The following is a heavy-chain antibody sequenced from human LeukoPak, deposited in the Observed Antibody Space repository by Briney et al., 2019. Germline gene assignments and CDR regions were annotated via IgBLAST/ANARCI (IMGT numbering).Heavy chain of an antibody. CDR3: VRSIAGRWFDP. Sequence: GGSLRLSCAASGFTFSTYSMNWVRQAPGKGLEWVSYINSSSSTTFYADSVKGRFTISRDNAYNSLDLQMNNLRAEDTAVYYCVRSIAGRWFDPWGQGTLVTVSS. CDR1: GFTFSTYS. J-gene: IGHJ5*02. V-gene: IGHV3-48*04. CDR2: INSSSSTT. D-gene: IGHD6-6*01.